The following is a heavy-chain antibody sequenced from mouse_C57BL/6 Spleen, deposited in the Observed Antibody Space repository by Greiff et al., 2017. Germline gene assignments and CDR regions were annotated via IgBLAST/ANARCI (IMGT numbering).Heavy chain of an antibody. V-gene: IGHV5-17*01. Sequence: EVHLVESGGGLVKPGGSLKLSCAASGFTFSDYGMHWVRQAPEKGLEWVAYISSGSSTIYYADTVKGRFTISRDNAKNTLFLQMTSLRSEDTAMXYCAREANWSGFANWGQGTLVTVSA. CDR3: AREANWSGFAN. D-gene: IGHD4-1*01. J-gene: IGHJ3*01. CDR2: ISSGSSTI. CDR1: GFTFSDYG.